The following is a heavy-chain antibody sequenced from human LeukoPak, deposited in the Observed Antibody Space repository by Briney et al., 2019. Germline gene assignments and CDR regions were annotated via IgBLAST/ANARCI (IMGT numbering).Heavy chain of an antibody. J-gene: IGHJ4*02. CDR1: GGSISNYY. CDR2: VYYTGST. Sequence: PSETLSLTCTVSGGSISNYYWNWIRQPPGKGLEWIGYVYYTGSTIYNPSLRSRVTISLDTSKSQFSLKLSSVTAADTAVYYCARGRTLVGGSDHWGQGTLVTVSS. D-gene: IGHD4-23*01. CDR3: ARGRTLVGGSDH. V-gene: IGHV4-59*01.